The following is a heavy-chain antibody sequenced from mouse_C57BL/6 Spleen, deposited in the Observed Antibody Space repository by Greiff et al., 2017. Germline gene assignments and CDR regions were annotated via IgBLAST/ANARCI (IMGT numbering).Heavy chain of an antibody. Sequence: QVQLQQPGAELVRPGTSVKLSCKASGYTFTSYWMHWVKQRPGQGLEWIGVIDPSDSYTNYNQKFKGKATLTVDTSSSTAYMQLSSLTSEDSAVYYCARSSLSRAMDYWGQGTSVTVSS. CDR1: GYTFTSYW. CDR3: ARSSLSRAMDY. J-gene: IGHJ4*01. V-gene: IGHV1-59*01. D-gene: IGHD6-5*01. CDR2: IDPSDSYT.